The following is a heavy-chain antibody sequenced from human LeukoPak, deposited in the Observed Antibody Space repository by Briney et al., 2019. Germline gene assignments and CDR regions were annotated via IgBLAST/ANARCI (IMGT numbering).Heavy chain of an antibody. CDR2: IKNDGSFT. V-gene: IGHV3-74*01. D-gene: IGHD4-17*01. J-gene: IGHJ4*02. CDR1: GFTFSTYW. Sequence: PGGSLRLSCAASGFTFSTYWMHWVRQAPGKGLVWVSRIKNDGSFTNYADSVKGRFTISRYNAKNTLHLQMNSLRAEDTAVYYCARSDYLTNWGQGTLVTVSS. CDR3: ARSDYLTN.